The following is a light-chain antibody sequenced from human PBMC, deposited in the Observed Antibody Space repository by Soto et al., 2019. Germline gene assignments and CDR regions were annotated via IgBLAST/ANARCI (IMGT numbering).Light chain of an antibody. CDR3: MHSTHLPPP. CDR2: EVS. V-gene: IGKV2-29*03. CDR1: QSLLHITGETF. Sequence: EILLTQSPLSLSIAPGQPASISCKSRQSLLHITGETFLFWYLQKPGQSPQLLIYEVSTRVSGVPDRFSGSGSGTDFTLEISRVETDDVGIYYCMHSTHLPPPFGQGTKVDIK. J-gene: IGKJ1*01.